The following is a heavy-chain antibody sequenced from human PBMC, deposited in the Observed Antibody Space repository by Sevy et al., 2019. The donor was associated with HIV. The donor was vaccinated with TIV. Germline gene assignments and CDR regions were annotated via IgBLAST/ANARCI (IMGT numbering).Heavy chain of an antibody. J-gene: IGHJ1*01. V-gene: IGHV4-59*08. D-gene: IGHD6-6*01. CDR1: GSINSYY. CDR3: ARPHSPYTSSSYFLN. Sequence: SETLSLTCSVSGSINSYYWSWIRQTPEKGLEWIGYIYYNGNTNHNPSLKSRVTMSIDTSKNQFSLKLSSVTAADTAVYYCARPHSPYTSSSYFLNWGQGILVTVSS. CDR2: IYYNGNT.